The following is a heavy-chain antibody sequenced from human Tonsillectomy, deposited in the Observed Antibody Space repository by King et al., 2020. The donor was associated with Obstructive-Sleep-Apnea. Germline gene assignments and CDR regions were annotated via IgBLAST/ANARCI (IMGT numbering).Heavy chain of an antibody. Sequence: MQLQESGPGLVKPSETLSLTCTVSGGSISSSSYYWGWIRQPPGKGLEWIGSIYYSGSTYYNPSLKSRVTISVDTSKNQFSLKLSSVTAADTAVYYCARLSGGSGYYPLFDYWGQGTLVTVSS. CDR2: IYYSGST. J-gene: IGHJ4*02. CDR1: GGSISSSSYY. D-gene: IGHD3-22*01. CDR3: ARLSGGSGYYPLFDY. V-gene: IGHV4-39*01.